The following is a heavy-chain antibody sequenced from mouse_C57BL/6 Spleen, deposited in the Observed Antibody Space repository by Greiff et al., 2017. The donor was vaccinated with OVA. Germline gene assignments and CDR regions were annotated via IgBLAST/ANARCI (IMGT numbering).Heavy chain of an antibody. V-gene: IGHV1-61*01. J-gene: IGHJ3*01. Sequence: VQLQQPGAELVRPGSSVKLSCKASGYTFTSYWMDWVKQRPGQGLEWIGNIYPSDSETHYNQKFKDKATLTVDKSSSTAYMQLSSLTSEDSAVYYCASHYGNHGAYWGQGTLVTVSA. D-gene: IGHD2-1*01. CDR2: IYPSDSET. CDR1: GYTFTSYW. CDR3: ASHYGNHGAY.